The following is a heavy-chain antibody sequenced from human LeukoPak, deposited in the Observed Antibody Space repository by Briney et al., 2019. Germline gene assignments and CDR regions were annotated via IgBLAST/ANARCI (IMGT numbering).Heavy chain of an antibody. D-gene: IGHD1-7*01. CDR3: ARAASSGTTMWVALYQYYFDY. CDR1: GYTFTSYD. CDR2: MNPNSGNT. J-gene: IGHJ4*02. V-gene: IGHV1-8*03. Sequence: GASVKVSCKASGYTFTSYDINWVRWATGQGLEWMGWMNPNSGNTGYAQKFQGRVTITRNTSISTAYMELSSLRSEDTAVYYCARAASSGTTMWVALYQYYFDYWGQGTLVTVSS.